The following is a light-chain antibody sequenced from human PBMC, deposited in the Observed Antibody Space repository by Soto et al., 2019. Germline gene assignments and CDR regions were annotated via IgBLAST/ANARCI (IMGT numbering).Light chain of an antibody. J-gene: IGKJ5*01. CDR1: QSIDSKY. V-gene: IGKV3-20*01. Sequence: EIVLTQSPGTLALSPGERATLSCRASQSIDSKYFSWYQQKPGQAPRLLIYGGSRRATGVPDRFSGAGSGTDFTLTISRLEPEDFAVFYCQQYTFSPRTFGQGTRLQI. CDR3: QQYTFSPRT. CDR2: GGS.